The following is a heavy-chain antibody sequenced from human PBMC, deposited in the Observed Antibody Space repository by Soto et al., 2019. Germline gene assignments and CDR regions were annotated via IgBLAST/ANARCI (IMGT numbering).Heavy chain of an antibody. CDR1: GFTFTSYG. V-gene: IGHV3-33*01. Sequence: VQLLESGGGSVQPGGSLRLSCVASGFTFTSYGIHWVRQAPGKGLEWVAVIWYDGSNKYYGDSVKGRFSISRDNSKNTVYLQMNSLRAEDTAVYYCARDRRFLEWLDYWGQGTLVSVSS. CDR3: ARDRRFLEWLDY. D-gene: IGHD3-3*01. J-gene: IGHJ4*02. CDR2: IWYDGSNK.